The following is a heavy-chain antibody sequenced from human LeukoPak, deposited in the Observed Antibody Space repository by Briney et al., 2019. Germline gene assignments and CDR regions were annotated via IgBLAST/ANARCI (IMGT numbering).Heavy chain of an antibody. CDR2: ISGSGGST. J-gene: IGHJ4*02. D-gene: IGHD3-22*01. V-gene: IGHV3-23*01. Sequence: GRSLRLSCAASGFTFSSYAMSWVRQAPGKGLEWVSAISGSGGSTYYADSVKGRFTISRDNSKNTLYLQMNSLRAEDTAVYYCAKGSGIVGMNFDYWGQGTLVTVSS. CDR1: GFTFSSYA. CDR3: AKGSGIVGMNFDY.